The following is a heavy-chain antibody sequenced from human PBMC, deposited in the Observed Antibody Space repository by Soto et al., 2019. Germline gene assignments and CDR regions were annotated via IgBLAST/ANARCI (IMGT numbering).Heavy chain of an antibody. CDR2: IYWDDDK. D-gene: IGHD2-15*01. V-gene: IGHV2-5*02. CDR3: AHRLKNCSGGSCYSYYFDY. J-gene: IGHJ4*02. Sequence: QITLKESGPTLVKPTQTLTLTCTFSGFSHSTSGVGVGWIRQPPGKALEWLALIYWDDDKRYSPSLKSRLTINKDTSKNQVVLTMTNMDPVDTATYYCAHRLKNCSGGSCYSYYFDYWGQGTLVTVSS. CDR1: GFSHSTSGVG.